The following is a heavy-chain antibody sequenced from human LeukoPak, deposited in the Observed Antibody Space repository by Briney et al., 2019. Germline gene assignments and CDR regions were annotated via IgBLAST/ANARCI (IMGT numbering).Heavy chain of an antibody. CDR2: ISAYNGNT. CDR3: ARDHAIFGVVIIPVGGYWFDP. CDR1: GYTFTSYG. V-gene: IGHV1-18*01. D-gene: IGHD3-3*01. J-gene: IGHJ5*02. Sequence: GASVKVSCKASGYTFTSYGISWVRQAPGQGLEWMGWISAYNGNTNYAQKLQGRVTMTTDTSTSTAYMELRSLRSDDTAVYYCARDHAIFGVVIIPVGGYWFDPWGQGTLVTVSS.